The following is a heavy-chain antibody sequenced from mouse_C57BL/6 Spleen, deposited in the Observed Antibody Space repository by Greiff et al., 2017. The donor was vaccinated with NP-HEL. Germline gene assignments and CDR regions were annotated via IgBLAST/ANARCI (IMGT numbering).Heavy chain of an antibody. D-gene: IGHD1-1*01. Sequence: QVQLQQSDAELVKPGASVKISCKVSGYTFTDHTIHWMKQRPEQGLEWIGDIYPRDGSTKYNEKFKGKATLTADKSSSTAYMQLNSLTSEDSAVYFCARWSYYGSSAGAMDDWGQGTSVTVSS. V-gene: IGHV1-78*01. J-gene: IGHJ4*01. CDR3: ARWSYYGSSAGAMDD. CDR2: IYPRDGST. CDR1: GYTFTDHT.